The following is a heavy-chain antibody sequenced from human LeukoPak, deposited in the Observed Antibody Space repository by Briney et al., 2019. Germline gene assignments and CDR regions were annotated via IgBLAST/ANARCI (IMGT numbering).Heavy chain of an antibody. D-gene: IGHD3-16*01. Sequence: PGRSLRLSCVASGFTFSNYEMNWVRQAPGKGLEWLSGINSGAISIYYADSVKGRFTISRDDAKNSVFLQMSSLRADDTAVYYCARERTGDLGEETLFGGAPFDYWGQGTLVTVSS. V-gene: IGHV3-48*03. J-gene: IGHJ4*02. CDR3: ARERTGDLGEETLFGGAPFDY. CDR2: INSGAISI. CDR1: GFTFSNYE.